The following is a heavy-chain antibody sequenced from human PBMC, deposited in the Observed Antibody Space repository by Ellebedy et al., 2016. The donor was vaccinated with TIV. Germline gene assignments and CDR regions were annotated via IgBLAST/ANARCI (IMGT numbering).Heavy chain of an antibody. Sequence: GESLKISCADSGFTFSKYWMAWVRQAPGKGLEWVANIKEDGSEKYYVDSVKGRFTISRDNAKNSLYLQMNTLRAEDTAVYYCARVPLDGAVAGTVEVAFDYWGQGTLVTVSS. CDR2: IKEDGSEK. J-gene: IGHJ4*02. V-gene: IGHV3-7*03. CDR1: GFTFSKYW. D-gene: IGHD6-19*01. CDR3: ARVPLDGAVAGTVEVAFDY.